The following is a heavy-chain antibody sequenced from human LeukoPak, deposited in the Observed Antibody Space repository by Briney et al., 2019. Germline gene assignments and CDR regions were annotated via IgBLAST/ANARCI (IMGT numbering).Heavy chain of an antibody. CDR2: MNPNNDNT. CDR3: ARGDSDYGGTDY. V-gene: IGHV1-8*01. Sequence: GASLKVSCKASGYTFTSYDINWVRQATGQGLEWMGYMNPNNDNTGYAQKFQGRVTMTRDTSISTAFMEFSSLRSEDTAVYYCARGDSDYGGTDYWGQGTLVTVSS. J-gene: IGHJ4*02. D-gene: IGHD4-23*01. CDR1: GYTFTSYD.